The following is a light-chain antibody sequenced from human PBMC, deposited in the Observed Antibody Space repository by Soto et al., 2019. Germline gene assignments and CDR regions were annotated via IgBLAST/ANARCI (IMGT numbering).Light chain of an antibody. J-gene: IGKJ1*01. CDR1: QSISSY. CDR2: AAS. V-gene: IGKV1-39*01. Sequence: DIQMTQSPSSLSASVGDRVTITCRASQSISSYLNWYQQKPGKAPKLLIYAASSLQSRVPSRLTGSGSGTDFTLTISSLQPEDFATYYCQQSYSTSWTFGQGTKVEIK. CDR3: QQSYSTSWT.